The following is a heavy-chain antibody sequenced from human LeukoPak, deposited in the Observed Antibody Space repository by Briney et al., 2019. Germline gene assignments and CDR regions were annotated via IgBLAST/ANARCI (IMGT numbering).Heavy chain of an antibody. J-gene: IGHJ4*02. CDR1: GFTYSSYA. V-gene: IGHV3-23*01. CDR3: TLGKRGMIQIWDF. Sequence: PGGSLRLSCAASGFTYSSYAMSWVRQAPGKGLEWVSAISGSGGSTYYADSVKGRFTISRDNSKNTLYLQMNSLRAEDTAVYYCTLGKRGMIQIWDFWGQGTLVTVSS. D-gene: IGHD5-18*01. CDR2: ISGSGGST.